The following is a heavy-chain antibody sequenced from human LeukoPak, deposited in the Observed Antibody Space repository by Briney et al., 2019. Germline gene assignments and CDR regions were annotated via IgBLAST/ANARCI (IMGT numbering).Heavy chain of an antibody. CDR1: GFTFSSYS. V-gene: IGHV3-21*01. D-gene: IGHD3-9*01. CDR3: ARDGVAVRYFDWLPASYYGMDV. Sequence: GGSLRLSCAASGFTFSSYSMNWVRQAPGKGLEWVSSISSSSSYICYADSVKGRFTISRDNAKNSLYLQMNSLRAEDTAVYYCARDGVAVRYFDWLPASYYGMDVWGQGTTVTVSS. J-gene: IGHJ6*02. CDR2: ISSSSSYI.